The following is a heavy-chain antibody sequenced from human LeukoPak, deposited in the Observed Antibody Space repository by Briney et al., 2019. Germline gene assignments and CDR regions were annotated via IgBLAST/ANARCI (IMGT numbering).Heavy chain of an antibody. J-gene: IGHJ4*02. D-gene: IGHD3-22*01. CDR3: ARVTPGGGSYDTNLHDY. Sequence: GGSLRLSCAASGFTFSSYAMHWVRQAPGKGLEWVAVISYDGSNKYYADSVKGRFTISRDNSKNTLYLQMNSLRAEDTAVYYCARVTPGGGSYDTNLHDYWGQGTLVTVSS. CDR2: ISYDGSNK. V-gene: IGHV3-30-3*01. CDR1: GFTFSSYA.